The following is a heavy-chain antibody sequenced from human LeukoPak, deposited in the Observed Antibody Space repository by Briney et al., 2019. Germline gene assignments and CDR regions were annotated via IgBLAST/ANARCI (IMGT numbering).Heavy chain of an antibody. CDR3: ARLRITIPSYGMDV. V-gene: IGHV5-51*01. D-gene: IGHD3-3*01. J-gene: IGHJ6*02. CDR1: EYGFTNYW. Sequence: GESLKISCKGSEYGFTNYWVAWVRQMPGKGLEWMGIIYPGDSDTRYSPSFQGHVTISADKSISTAYLQWSSLKASDTAMYYCARLRITIPSYGMDVWGQGTTVTVSS. CDR2: IYPGDSDT.